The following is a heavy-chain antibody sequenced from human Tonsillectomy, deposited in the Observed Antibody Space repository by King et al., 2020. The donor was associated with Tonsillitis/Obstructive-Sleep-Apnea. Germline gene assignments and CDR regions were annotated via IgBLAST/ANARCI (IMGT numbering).Heavy chain of an antibody. Sequence: VQLQESGPGLVKPSETLSLTCTVSGGSISGFYWSWIRQPPGKGLEYIGYIYYSGGNNYNPSLKSRVTISVDTSKNQFSLKLSSETAADTAVYYCAIEGAVMNSFDIWGQGSMVTVSS. CDR1: GGSISGFY. CDR3: AIEGAVMNSFDI. V-gene: IGHV4-59*01. J-gene: IGHJ3*02. D-gene: IGHD2-8*01. CDR2: IYYSGGN.